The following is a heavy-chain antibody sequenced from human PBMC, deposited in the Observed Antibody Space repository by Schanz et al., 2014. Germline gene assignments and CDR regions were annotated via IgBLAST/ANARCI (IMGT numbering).Heavy chain of an antibody. J-gene: IGHJ5*02. D-gene: IGHD2-21*01. CDR3: ARDLEGYDGGGGGFDP. V-gene: IGHV3-30-3*01. CDR2: ISYDGRNK. CDR1: GFTFSSYA. Sequence: DLEESGGGVVQPGRSLRLSCAASGFTFSSYAMHWVRQAPGKGLEWVAVISYDGRNKYYADSVKGRFTISRDNSKNTLYLQMNSLRAEDTAVYYCARDLEGYDGGGGGFDPWGQGTLVTVSS.